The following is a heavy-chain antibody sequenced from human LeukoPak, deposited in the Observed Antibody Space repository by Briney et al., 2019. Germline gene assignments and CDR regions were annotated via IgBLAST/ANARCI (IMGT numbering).Heavy chain of an antibody. CDR2: ISYDGSNK. J-gene: IGHJ4*02. CDR3: AKPQLLSHFDY. Sequence: GGSLRLSCAASGFTFSSYGMHWVRQAPGKGLEWVAVISYDGSNKYYADSVKGRFTISRDNSKNTLYLQMNSLRAEDTAVYYCAKPQLLSHFDYWGQGTLVTVSS. V-gene: IGHV3-30*18. CDR1: GFTFSSYG. D-gene: IGHD2-21*02.